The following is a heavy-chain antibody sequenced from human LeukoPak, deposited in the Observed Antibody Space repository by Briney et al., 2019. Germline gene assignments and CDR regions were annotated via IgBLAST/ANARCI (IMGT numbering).Heavy chain of an antibody. CDR2: ISVSGENT. J-gene: IGHJ4*02. CDR3: AKYGSGTYYNGLH. Sequence: GGSLRLSCAASGFTFSSYAMTWVRQAPGKGLQWVPTISVSGENTYYADSVKGRFTISRDISKSTLYLQMNSLRDEDTALYYCAKYGSGTYYNGLHWGQGTLVTVSS. CDR1: GFTFSSYA. D-gene: IGHD3-10*01. V-gene: IGHV3-23*01.